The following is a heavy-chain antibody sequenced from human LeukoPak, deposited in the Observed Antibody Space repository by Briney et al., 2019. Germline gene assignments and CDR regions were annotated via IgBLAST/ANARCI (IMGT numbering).Heavy chain of an antibody. CDR1: GGSISSSTYY. CDR2: GYYSGST. CDR3: ARHRSVAGQDYFDY. Sequence: SETLSLTCTVSGGSISSSTYYWGWIRQPPGKGLEWIGSGYYSGSTYYNPSLKSRVTISVDTSKNQFSLKLSSVTAADTAVYYCARHRSVAGQDYFDYWGQGTRVTVSS. J-gene: IGHJ4*02. V-gene: IGHV4-39*01. D-gene: IGHD6-19*01.